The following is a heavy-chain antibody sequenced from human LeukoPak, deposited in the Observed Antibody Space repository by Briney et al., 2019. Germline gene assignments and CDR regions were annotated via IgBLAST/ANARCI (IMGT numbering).Heavy chain of an antibody. CDR2: ISGSGGST. V-gene: IGHV3-23*01. CDR1: GFTFSSYA. Sequence: GGSLRLSCAASGFTFSSYAMSWVRQAPGKGLEWVSAISGSGGSTYYADSVKGRFTISRDNSKNTLYLQMNSLRAEDTAVYYCAKTKGGKLVVAATDAYHWGQGTLVTVSS. J-gene: IGHJ4*02. CDR3: AKTKGGKLVVAATDAYH. D-gene: IGHD2-15*01.